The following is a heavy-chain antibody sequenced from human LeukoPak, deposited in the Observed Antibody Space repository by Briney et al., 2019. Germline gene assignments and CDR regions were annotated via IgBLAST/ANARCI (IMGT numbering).Heavy chain of an antibody. CDR3: AKDGWIQLWAPYYFDY. D-gene: IGHD5-18*01. CDR2: ISGSGGST. CDR1: GFTFSSYA. J-gene: IGHJ4*02. V-gene: IGHV3-23*01. Sequence: PGGSLRLSCAASGFTFSSYAMSRVRQAPGKGLEWVSAISGSGGSTYYADSVKGRFTISRDNSKNTLYLQMNSLRAEDTAVYYCAKDGWIQLWAPYYFDYWGQGTLVTVSS.